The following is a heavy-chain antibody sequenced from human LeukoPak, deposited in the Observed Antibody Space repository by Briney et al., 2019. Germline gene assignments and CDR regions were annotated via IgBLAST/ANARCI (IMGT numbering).Heavy chain of an antibody. V-gene: IGHV3-15*01. CDR1: GFTFSNAW. CDR3: TTSSHYGDYYFDY. Sequence: GGSLRLSCAASGFTFSNAWRSWVRQAPWKGLEWVGRIKSKTDGGTTDYAAPVKGRFTISRDDSKNTLYLQMNSLRTEDTAVYYCTTSSHYGDYYFDYWGQGTLVTVSS. CDR2: IKSKTDGGTT. J-gene: IGHJ4*02. D-gene: IGHD4-17*01.